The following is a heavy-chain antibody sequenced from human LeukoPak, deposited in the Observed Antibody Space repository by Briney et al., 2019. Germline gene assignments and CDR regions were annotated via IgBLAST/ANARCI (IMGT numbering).Heavy chain of an antibody. V-gene: IGHV3-23*01. J-gene: IGHJ4*02. CDR2: ISGSGGST. Sequence: GGSLRLSCAASGFTFSSYAMSWVRQAPGKGLEWVSAISGSGGSTYYADSVKGRFTISRDNSKNTRYLQMNSLRAEDTAVYYCAKEGSVGDYDFWSGFAYWGQGTLVTVSS. CDR3: AKEGSVGDYDFWSGFAY. CDR1: GFTFSSYA. D-gene: IGHD3-3*01.